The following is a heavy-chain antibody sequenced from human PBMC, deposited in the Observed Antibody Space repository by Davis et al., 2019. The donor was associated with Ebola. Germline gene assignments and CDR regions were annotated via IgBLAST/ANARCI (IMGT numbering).Heavy chain of an antibody. V-gene: IGHV5-51*01. D-gene: IGHD3-10*01. J-gene: IGHJ4*02. CDR1: GYSFSTFW. Sequence: GESLKISCKGSGYSFSTFWIAWVRQMPGKGLEWMGIIYPGDSDTRYSPSFQGQVTISADKSISTAYLQWSSLKASDTAMYYCARMGKSYYDSLWDYWGQGTLVTVSS. CDR2: IYPGDSDT. CDR3: ARMGKSYYDSLWDY.